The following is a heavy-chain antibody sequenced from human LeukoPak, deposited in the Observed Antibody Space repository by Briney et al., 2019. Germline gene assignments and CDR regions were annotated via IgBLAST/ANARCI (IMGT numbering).Heavy chain of an antibody. V-gene: IGHV4-61*02. J-gene: IGHJ4*02. CDR2: IYTSGST. D-gene: IGHD3-10*01. Sequence: SETLSLTCTVSGGSISSGSYYWRWIRQPAGKGLEWIGRIYTSGSTNYNPSLKSRVTISVDTSKNQFSLKLSSVTAADTAVYYCAREKRLVRGVFTDYFDYWGQGTLVTVSS. CDR1: GGSISSGSYY. CDR3: AREKRLVRGVFTDYFDY.